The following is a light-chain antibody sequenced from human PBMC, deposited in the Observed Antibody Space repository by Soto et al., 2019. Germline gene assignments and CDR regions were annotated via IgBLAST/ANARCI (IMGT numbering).Light chain of an antibody. Sequence: QSVLTQPASVSGSPGQSITISCTGTNSDVGGYDRVSWYQHHPGKAPKLLIFEVYNRPSGISDRFSGSKSGDTASLTISGLQAEGDADYYCISYIPCTTPHRVFGGGTKVTVL. CDR3: ISYIPCTTPHRV. CDR1: NSDVGGYDR. V-gene: IGLV2-14*01. J-gene: IGLJ3*02. CDR2: EVY.